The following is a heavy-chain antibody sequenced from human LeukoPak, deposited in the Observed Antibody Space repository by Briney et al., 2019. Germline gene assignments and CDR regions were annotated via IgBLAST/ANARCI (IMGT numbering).Heavy chain of an antibody. Sequence: GGSLRLSCAASGFTLSTYSMNWVRQAPGKGLEWVSIISSSSKDIFYADSVKGRFTTSRDNAKNSLYLQMNSLRAEDTAVYYCARDSTIFGVVIIRKDAFDIWGQGTMVTVSS. CDR3: ARDSTIFGVVIIRKDAFDI. CDR1: GFTLSTYS. CDR2: ISSSSKDI. V-gene: IGHV3-21*01. D-gene: IGHD3-3*01. J-gene: IGHJ3*02.